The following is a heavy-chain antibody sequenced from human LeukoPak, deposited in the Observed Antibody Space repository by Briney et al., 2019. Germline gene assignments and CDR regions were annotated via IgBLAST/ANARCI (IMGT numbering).Heavy chain of an antibody. J-gene: IGHJ3*02. CDR1: GFTFSSYS. CDR2: ISSSSSTI. CDR3: AKTLTTASLDAFDI. Sequence: PGGSLRLSCAASGFTFSSYSMNWVRQAPGKGLEWVSYISSSSSTIYYADSVKGRFTISRDSAKNSLYLQMNSLRAEDTAVYYCAKTLTTASLDAFDIWGQGTMVTVSS. V-gene: IGHV3-48*04. D-gene: IGHD4-17*01.